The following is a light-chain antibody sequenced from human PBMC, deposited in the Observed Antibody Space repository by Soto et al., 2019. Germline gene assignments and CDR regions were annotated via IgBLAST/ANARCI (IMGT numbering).Light chain of an antibody. CDR3: GTWDSSLSAGV. V-gene: IGLV1-51*01. Sequence: VLTQPPSVSAAPGQKVTISCSGSSSNIGNNYVSWYQQLPGTAPKLLIYDNTKRPSGIPDRFSGSKSGTSATLGITGLQTGDEADYYCGTWDSSLSAGVFGTGTTVTVL. CDR1: SSNIGNNY. J-gene: IGLJ1*01. CDR2: DNT.